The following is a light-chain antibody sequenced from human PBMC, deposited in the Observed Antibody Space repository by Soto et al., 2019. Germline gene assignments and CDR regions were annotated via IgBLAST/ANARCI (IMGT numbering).Light chain of an antibody. J-gene: IGKJ1*01. Sequence: DIQMTQSPSTLSASVGDRVTITCRASQSISNRLAWYQQKPGKAPKVLIYDASSLESGVPSRFSGSGSGTEFILTISSLQPDDFESYCWQHYGGMWTFGQGTKVEMK. CDR1: QSISNR. V-gene: IGKV1-5*01. CDR2: DAS. CDR3: QHYGGMWT.